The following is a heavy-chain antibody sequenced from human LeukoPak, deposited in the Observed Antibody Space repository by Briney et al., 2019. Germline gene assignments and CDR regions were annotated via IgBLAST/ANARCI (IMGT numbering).Heavy chain of an antibody. D-gene: IGHD3-22*01. Sequence: SETLSLTCTVSGGSISSYYWSWIRQPPGKGLEWIGYIYYSGSTNYNPSLKSRVTISVDTSKNQFSLKLSSVTAADTAVYYCARGPHSSGYYYYGMDGWGQGTTVTVSS. J-gene: IGHJ6*01. CDR3: ARGPHSSGYYYYGMDG. V-gene: IGHV4-59*08. CDR2: IYYSGST. CDR1: GGSISSYY.